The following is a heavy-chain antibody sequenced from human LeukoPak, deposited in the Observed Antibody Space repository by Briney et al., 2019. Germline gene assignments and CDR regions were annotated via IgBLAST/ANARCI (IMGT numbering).Heavy chain of an antibody. D-gene: IGHD6-13*01. V-gene: IGHV4-34*01. CDR3: GRGRGSSSWYSDY. CDR2: INHSGST. Sequence: SETLSLTCAVYGGSFSGYYWSWIRQPPGKGLEWIGEINHSGSTNYNPSLKSRVTISVDTSKNQFSLKLSSVTAADTAVYYCGRGRGSSSWYSDYWGQGTLVTVSS. J-gene: IGHJ4*02. CDR1: GGSFSGYY.